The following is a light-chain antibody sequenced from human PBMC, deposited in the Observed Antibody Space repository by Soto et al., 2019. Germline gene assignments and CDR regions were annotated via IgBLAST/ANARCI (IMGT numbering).Light chain of an antibody. Sequence: QSVLTQPASVSGSPGQSITISCTGTSSDIGGYNYVSWYQQHPGKAPKLMIYDVNNRPSGVSNRFSGSKSGNTASLTISGLQAEDEAAYYCSSYTSSSTLVLFGGGTKVTVL. CDR2: DVN. CDR1: SSDIGGYNY. V-gene: IGLV2-14*03. J-gene: IGLJ2*01. CDR3: SSYTSSSTLVL.